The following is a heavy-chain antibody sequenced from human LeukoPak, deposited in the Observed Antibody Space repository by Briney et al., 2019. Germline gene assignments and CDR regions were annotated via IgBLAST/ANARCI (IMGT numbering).Heavy chain of an antibody. D-gene: IGHD3-10*01. CDR2: INHSGST. CDR3: ARLVTFRRFGEFPPHLTPYLAKNNWFDP. CDR1: GGSFSGYY. J-gene: IGHJ5*02. V-gene: IGHV4-34*01. Sequence: SETLSLTCAVYGGSFSGYYWSWIRQPPGKGLEWIGEINHSGSTNYNPSLKSRATISVDTSKNQFSLKLSSVTAADTAVYYCARLVTFRRFGEFPPHLTPYLAKNNWFDPWGQGTLVTVSS.